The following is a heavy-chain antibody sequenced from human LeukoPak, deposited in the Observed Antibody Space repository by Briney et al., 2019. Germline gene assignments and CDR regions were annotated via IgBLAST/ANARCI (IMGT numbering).Heavy chain of an antibody. CDR3: ATRGSGSYYLH. J-gene: IGHJ4*02. CDR2: INPSGGST. Sequence: ASVKVSCKASGYTFTSYYMHWVRQAPGQGLEWMGIINPSGGSTSYAQKFQGRVTMTEDTSTDTAYMELSSLRSEDTAVYYCATRGSGSYYLHWGQGTLVTVSS. V-gene: IGHV1-46*01. CDR1: GYTFTSYY. D-gene: IGHD3-10*01.